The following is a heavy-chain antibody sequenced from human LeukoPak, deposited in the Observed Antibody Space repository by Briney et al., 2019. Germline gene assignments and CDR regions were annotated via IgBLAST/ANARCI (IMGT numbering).Heavy chain of an antibody. V-gene: IGHV1-69*05. J-gene: IGHJ3*02. Sequence: ASVKVSCKASGGTFISYAISWVRQAPGQGLGWMGGIIPIFGTANYAQKFQGRVTITTDESTSTAYMELSSLRSEDTAVYYCARTLGLSITMALGAFDIWGQGTMVTVSS. CDR2: IIPIFGTA. CDR1: GGTFISYA. CDR3: ARTLGLSITMALGAFDI. D-gene: IGHD3-10*01.